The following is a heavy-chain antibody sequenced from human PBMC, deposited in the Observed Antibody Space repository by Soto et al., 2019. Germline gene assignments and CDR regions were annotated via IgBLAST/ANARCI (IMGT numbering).Heavy chain of an antibody. CDR3: ARDWGSSWYWFDP. Sequence: GGSLRLSCAASGFTFSSYAMHWVRQAPGKGLEWVAVISYDGSNKYYADSVKGRFTITRVYSKNTLYLQMNSLRAEDAAVYYCARDWGSSWYWFDPWGQGTLVTVSS. V-gene: IGHV3-30-3*01. CDR2: ISYDGSNK. CDR1: GFTFSSYA. J-gene: IGHJ5*02. D-gene: IGHD6-13*01.